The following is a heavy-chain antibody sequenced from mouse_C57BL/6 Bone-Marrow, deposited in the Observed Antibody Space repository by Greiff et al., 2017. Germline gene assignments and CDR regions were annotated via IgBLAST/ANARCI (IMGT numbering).Heavy chain of an antibody. Sequence: ESGGGLVQPGGSLSLSCAASGFTFTDYYMSWVRQPPGKALEWLGFIRNKANGYTTEYSASVKGRFTISRDNSQSILYLQMNALRAEDSATYYCARADGYYGDYWGQGTSVTVSS. V-gene: IGHV7-3*01. CDR2: IRNKANGYTT. CDR1: GFTFTDYY. J-gene: IGHJ4*01. CDR3: ARADGYYGDY. D-gene: IGHD2-3*01.